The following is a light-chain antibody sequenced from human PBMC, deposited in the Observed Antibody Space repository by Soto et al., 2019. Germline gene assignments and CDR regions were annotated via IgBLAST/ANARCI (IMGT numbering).Light chain of an antibody. J-gene: IGLJ2*01. CDR2: EVN. CDR1: SSDIGGYTY. CDR3: SSYTSSSTFVV. V-gene: IGLV2-14*01. Sequence: QSVLTQPPSASGSPGQSVTISCTGTSSDIGGYTYVSWYQQHPGKAPKLMLYEVNKRPSGVSNRFSGSKSANTASLTISGLQAEDEADYYCSSYTSSSTFVVFGGGTKLTVL.